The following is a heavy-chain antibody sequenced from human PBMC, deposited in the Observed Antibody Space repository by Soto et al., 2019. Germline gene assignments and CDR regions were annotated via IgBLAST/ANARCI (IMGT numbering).Heavy chain of an antibody. D-gene: IGHD3-3*01. Sequence: QVQLVQSGAEVKKPGASVKVSCKASGYTFTSYDINWVRQATGQGLEWMGWMNPNSGNTGYAQKFQGRVTRTRNTSVSTAYMELSSLRSEDTAVYYCARAAKGPYDFWSGYYYYYMDVWGKGTTVTVSS. CDR2: MNPNSGNT. J-gene: IGHJ6*03. CDR3: ARAAKGPYDFWSGYYYYYMDV. V-gene: IGHV1-8*01. CDR1: GYTFTSYD.